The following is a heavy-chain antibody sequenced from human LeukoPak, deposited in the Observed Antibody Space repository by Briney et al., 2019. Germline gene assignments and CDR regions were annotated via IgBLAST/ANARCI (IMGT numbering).Heavy chain of an antibody. Sequence: AGGSLRLSCAASGFTFSSYAMSWVRQAPGKGLEWVSAISGSGGSTYYADSVKGRFTISRDNSKNTLYLRMNSLRAEDTAVYYCAKIAPRYNYDSSGYYYDLEAFGPVDYWGQGTLVTVSS. J-gene: IGHJ4*02. V-gene: IGHV3-23*01. CDR1: GFTFSSYA. D-gene: IGHD3-22*01. CDR3: AKIAPRYNYDSSGYYYDLEAFGPVDY. CDR2: ISGSGGST.